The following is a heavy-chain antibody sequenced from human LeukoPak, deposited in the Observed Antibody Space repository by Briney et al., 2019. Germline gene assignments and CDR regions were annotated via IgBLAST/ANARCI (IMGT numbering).Heavy chain of an antibody. Sequence: GGSLRLSCAASGFTFSSYSMNWVRQAPGKGLEWVSSISASGSYIDHADSLKGRFTISRDNAKNPLYLQMNSLTAEDTAVYFCASDLAHDTTGMSSAHWGQGTLVTVSS. J-gene: IGHJ4*02. V-gene: IGHV3-21*01. CDR1: GFTFSSYS. CDR2: ISASGSYI. CDR3: ASDLAHDTTGMSSAH. D-gene: IGHD1-1*01.